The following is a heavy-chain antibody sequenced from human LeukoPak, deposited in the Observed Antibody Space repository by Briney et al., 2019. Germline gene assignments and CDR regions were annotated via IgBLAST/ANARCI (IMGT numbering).Heavy chain of an antibody. V-gene: IGHV3-7*01. Sequence: GSLRLSCAASGFTFRNYRMSWVRQAPGKGLEWVANIKEDGSEKDYVDSVKGRFTISRDNAKNSLYLQMNSLRAEDTAIYYCAKDWTRWLQLYYFDYWGQGTLVTVSS. CDR2: IKEDGSEK. CDR1: GFTFRNYR. J-gene: IGHJ4*02. CDR3: AKDWTRWLQLYYFDY. D-gene: IGHD5-24*01.